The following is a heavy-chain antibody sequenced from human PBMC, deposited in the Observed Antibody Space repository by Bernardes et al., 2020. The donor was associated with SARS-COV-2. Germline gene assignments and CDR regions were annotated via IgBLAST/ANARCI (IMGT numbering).Heavy chain of an antibody. CDR1: GFTFSSSL. J-gene: IGHJ3*01. V-gene: IGHV3-21*01. CDR2: ISGAGYYI. CDR3: ARDVGGTDWRFGFDV. Sequence: VGSLCLSCEASGFTFSSSLFSWFRQAPGKGLEWVSSISGAGYYIYYGDSVRGRFTTSRDNTRKSVFLQMESLRADDTAVYYCARDVGGTDWRFGFDVWGPGTKVHVPS. D-gene: IGHD3-9*01.